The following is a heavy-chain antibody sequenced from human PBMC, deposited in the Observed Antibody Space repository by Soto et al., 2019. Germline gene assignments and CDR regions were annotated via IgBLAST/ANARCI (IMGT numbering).Heavy chain of an antibody. V-gene: IGHV4-59*01. CDR2: IYYSAST. J-gene: IGHJ5*02. D-gene: IGHD3-10*01. CDR1: VGSISSYY. CDR3: ARDRGSGSYYISEDWFDP. Sequence: LSITCTGSVGSISSYYWSWIRQPPGKGLECIGYIYYSASTNYNPSLKSRLTISVDTSKTRFTLELSSVTEAETAVYYCARDRGSGSYYISEDWFDPWGQGTMVIVSS.